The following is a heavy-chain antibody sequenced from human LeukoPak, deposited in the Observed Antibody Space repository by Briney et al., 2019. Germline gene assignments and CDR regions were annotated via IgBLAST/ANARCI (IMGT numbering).Heavy chain of an antibody. J-gene: IGHJ5*02. CDR3: ARGTAAAKIDP. V-gene: IGHV4-34*01. D-gene: IGHD6-13*01. Sequence: SETLSLTCAVYGGSFSGYYWSWIRQPPGKWLEWIGEINHSGSTNYNPSLKSRVTISVDTSKNQFSLKLSSVTAADTAVYYCARGTAAAKIDPWGQGTLVTVSS. CDR1: GGSFSGYY. CDR2: INHSGST.